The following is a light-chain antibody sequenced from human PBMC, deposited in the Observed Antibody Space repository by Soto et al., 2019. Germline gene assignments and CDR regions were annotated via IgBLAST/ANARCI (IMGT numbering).Light chain of an antibody. CDR1: SSDVGSYNL. CDR3: CSYAGTRGWV. Sequence: QSVLTQPASVSGSPGQSITISCTGTSSDVGSYNLVSWYQQHPGKAPKVMIYEDNKRPSGFSNRFSGSKSGNTASLTISGLQANDEDDYYCCSYAGTRGWVFGGGTKLTVL. J-gene: IGLJ3*02. V-gene: IGLV2-23*01. CDR2: EDN.